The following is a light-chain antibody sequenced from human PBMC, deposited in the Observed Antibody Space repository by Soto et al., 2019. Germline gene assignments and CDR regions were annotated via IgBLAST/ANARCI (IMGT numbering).Light chain of an antibody. Sequence: QSVLTQPRSVSGSPGQSVTISCTGASSDVGAYNYVSWYQQNPGKAPKLIIYDVTKRPSGVPDRFSGSKSGNTASLTISGLPADDEADYCCCSYAGTYKVFGTGTKGTAL. CDR2: DVT. V-gene: IGLV2-11*01. CDR1: SSDVGAYNY. J-gene: IGLJ1*01. CDR3: CSYAGTYKV.